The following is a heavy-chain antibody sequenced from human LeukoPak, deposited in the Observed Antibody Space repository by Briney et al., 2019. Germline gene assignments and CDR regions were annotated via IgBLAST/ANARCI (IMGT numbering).Heavy chain of an antibody. CDR3: AKEQLTHFDY. CDR1: GFTFSSYS. V-gene: IGHV3-48*01. J-gene: IGHJ4*02. D-gene: IGHD1-1*01. Sequence: GGSLRLSCAASGFTFSSYSMSWVRQAPGKGLEWISYINTDSSAIYYADSVRGRFTISRDNAKNSLCLQINSLRAEDTAVYYCAKEQLTHFDYWGQGTLVTVSS. CDR2: INTDSSAI.